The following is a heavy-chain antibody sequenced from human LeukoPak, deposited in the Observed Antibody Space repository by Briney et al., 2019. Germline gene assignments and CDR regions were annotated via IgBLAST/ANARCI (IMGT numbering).Heavy chain of an antibody. CDR2: IKQDGSEE. J-gene: IGHJ4*02. Sequence: GGSLRLSCAPSGFTFSTYWMTWVRQAPGKGLEWVANIKQDGSEEYYVDSVKGRFAISKDNAKNSLYLQMNSLRVEDTAVYYCARHIDWKFDYWGQGTLVTVSS. V-gene: IGHV3-7*01. CDR1: GFTFSTYW. CDR3: ARHIDWKFDY. D-gene: IGHD1-1*01.